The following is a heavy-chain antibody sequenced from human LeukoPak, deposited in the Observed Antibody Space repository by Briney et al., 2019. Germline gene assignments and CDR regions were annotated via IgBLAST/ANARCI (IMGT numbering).Heavy chain of an antibody. V-gene: IGHV4-31*03. CDR3: ARGKSGYSYGRRYWFDA. Sequence: PQTLSLTCTVSGGSISSGGYSWSWLRQHPGQGLEWIGYIYYSGSTYYNPSLKSRVTISVDTSKNQFSLKLSSVTAADTAVYYCARGKSGYSYGRRYWFDAWGQGTLVTVSS. CDR2: IYYSGST. D-gene: IGHD5-18*01. J-gene: IGHJ5*02. CDR1: GGSISSGGYS.